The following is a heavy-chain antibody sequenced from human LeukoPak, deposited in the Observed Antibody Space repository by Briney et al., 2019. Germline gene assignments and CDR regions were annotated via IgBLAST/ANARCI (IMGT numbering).Heavy chain of an antibody. J-gene: IGHJ3*02. CDR2: ISSSGSTI. CDR1: GFTFSSYE. V-gene: IGHV3-48*03. CDR3: APEGSWLLDAFDI. D-gene: IGHD6-13*01. Sequence: GSLRLSCAASGFTFSSYEMNWVRQAPGKGLEWVSYISSSGSTIYYADSVKGRFTISRDNAKNSLYLQMNSLRAEDTAVYYCAPEGSWLLDAFDIWGQGTMVTVSS.